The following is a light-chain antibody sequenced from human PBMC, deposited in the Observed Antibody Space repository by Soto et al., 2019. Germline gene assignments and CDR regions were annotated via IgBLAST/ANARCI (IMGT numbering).Light chain of an antibody. V-gene: IGKV3-20*01. CDR2: GAS. J-gene: IGKJ1*01. CDR1: QSVTSSF. Sequence: DIVLTQSPGTLSLSPGERATLSCRASQSVTSSFLAWYHQKPGQAPRLLIYGASSRATGIPDRFSGSGSGTDFTLPINRLEPEDFGVYYCQQYDTSPRTFGRGTKVEIK. CDR3: QQYDTSPRT.